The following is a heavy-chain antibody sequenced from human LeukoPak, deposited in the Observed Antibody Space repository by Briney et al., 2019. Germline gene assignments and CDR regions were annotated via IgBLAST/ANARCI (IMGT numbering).Heavy chain of an antibody. Sequence: GGSLRLSCAASGFTFSSYGMHWVRQAPGKGLEWVSAISGSGGSTYYADSVKGRFTISRDNSKNTLYLQMNSLRAEDTAEYYCAKDPHTSRITMIVVDFDYWGQGTLVTVSS. D-gene: IGHD3-22*01. J-gene: IGHJ4*02. CDR3: AKDPHTSRITMIVVDFDY. CDR2: ISGSGGST. CDR1: GFTFSSYG. V-gene: IGHV3-23*01.